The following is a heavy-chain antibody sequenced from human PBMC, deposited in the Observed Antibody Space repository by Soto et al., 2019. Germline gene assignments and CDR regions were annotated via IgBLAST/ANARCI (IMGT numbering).Heavy chain of an antibody. CDR1: GGSFSGYY. D-gene: IGHD3-3*01. CDR3: ARARRITSIFGVVRIWFDP. J-gene: IGHJ5*02. V-gene: IGHV4-34*01. Sequence: TSETLSLTCAVYGGSFSGYYWSWIRQPPGKGLEWIGEINHSGSTNYNPSLKSRVTISVDTSKNQFSLKLSSVTAEDTAVYYCARARRITSIFGVVRIWFDPCGQGTMVTF. CDR2: INHSGST.